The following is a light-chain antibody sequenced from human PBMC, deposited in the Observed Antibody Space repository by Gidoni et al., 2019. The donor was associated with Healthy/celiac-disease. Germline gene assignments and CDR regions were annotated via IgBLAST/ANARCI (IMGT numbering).Light chain of an antibody. CDR3: HRSYSTPRS. J-gene: IGKJ2*04. V-gene: IGKV1-39*01. CDR1: HSMSSY. CDR2: AAS. Sequence: IQMTQSPSSLSASVGDRVTTTHRASHSMSSYFNWYQQQPGKAPNLLIYAASSLHSAVPSRFSGSGSGTDSTLTLSSLQPEAFASSYCHRSYSTPRSFGQGTKLEIK.